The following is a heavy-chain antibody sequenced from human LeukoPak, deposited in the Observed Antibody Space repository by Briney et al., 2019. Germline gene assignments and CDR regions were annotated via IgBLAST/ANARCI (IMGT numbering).Heavy chain of an antibody. Sequence: SETLSLTFTVSGGSISSYYWSWIRQPAGKGLEWIGRIYTSGSTNYNPSLKSRVTISVDTSKNQFSLKLSSVTAADTAVYYCATGLDYGDRAHAFDIWGQGTMVTVSS. CDR2: IYTSGST. D-gene: IGHD4-17*01. CDR3: ATGLDYGDRAHAFDI. J-gene: IGHJ3*02. CDR1: GGSISSYY. V-gene: IGHV4-4*07.